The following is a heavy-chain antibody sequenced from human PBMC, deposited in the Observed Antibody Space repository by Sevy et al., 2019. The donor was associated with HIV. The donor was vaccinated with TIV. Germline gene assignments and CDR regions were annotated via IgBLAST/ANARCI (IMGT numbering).Heavy chain of an antibody. J-gene: IGHJ6*02. Sequence: QAGGSLRLSCAASGFTFSSFEMTWVRQAPGKGLEWVSYISSSGSTIYYTNSVKGRFTISRDNAKNSLYLQMNSLRAEDTAVYYCAKRGGHYDLGMDVWGQGTTVTVSS. D-gene: IGHD3-3*01. CDR3: AKRGGHYDLGMDV. V-gene: IGHV3-48*03. CDR2: ISSSGSTI. CDR1: GFTFSSFE.